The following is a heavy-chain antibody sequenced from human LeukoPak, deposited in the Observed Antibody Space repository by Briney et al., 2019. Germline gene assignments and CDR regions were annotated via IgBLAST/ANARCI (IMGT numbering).Heavy chain of an antibody. J-gene: IGHJ4*02. D-gene: IGHD7-27*01. CDR2: IRGSGDNT. Sequence: GGSLRLSCAASGFTFSTYAMGWVRQAPGKGLEWVSGIRGSGDNTYYADSVKGRFTIPRDNSKSTLYLQMNSLRAEDTAVYYCAKDRGNWVYYFDNWGQGTLVTVSS. V-gene: IGHV3-23*01. CDR3: AKDRGNWVYYFDN. CDR1: GFTFSTYA.